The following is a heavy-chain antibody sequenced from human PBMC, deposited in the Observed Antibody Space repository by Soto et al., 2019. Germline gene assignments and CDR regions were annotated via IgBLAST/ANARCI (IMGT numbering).Heavy chain of an antibody. Sequence: SETLSLTCTVSGGSITNYYWSWIRQPPGKGLEWIGYLYSNGNTNYNPSLKSRVTISVDTSTSTVYMELSSLTSEDTAVYYCARASVSGRRFDYWGEGTLVTVSS. D-gene: IGHD6-19*01. CDR3: ARASVSGRRFDY. CDR1: GGSITNYY. J-gene: IGHJ4*02. V-gene: IGHV4-59*01. CDR2: LYSNGNT.